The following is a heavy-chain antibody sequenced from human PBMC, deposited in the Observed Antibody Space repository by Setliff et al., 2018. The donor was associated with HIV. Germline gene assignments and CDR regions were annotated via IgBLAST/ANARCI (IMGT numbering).Heavy chain of an antibody. CDR3: ASRIYYYDSSRVLREEGVDP. CDR1: GDSITNSMHY. V-gene: IGHV4-39*01. CDR2: IHYNDGKT. J-gene: IGHJ5*02. Sequence: SETLSLTCTVSGDSITNSMHYWSWIRQPPGKGLEFIGSIHYNDGKTYYNAALRSRVTISADTSKNQFSLKLNSVTAADTAVYYCASRIYYYDSSRVLREEGVDPWGQGTLVTVSS. D-gene: IGHD3-22*01.